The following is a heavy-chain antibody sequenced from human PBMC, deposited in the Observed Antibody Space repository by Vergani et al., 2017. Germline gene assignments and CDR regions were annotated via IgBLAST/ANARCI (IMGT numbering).Heavy chain of an antibody. CDR1: GGSFTSYH. Sequence: QVQLQQWGGGLLKPSETLSLTCVVNGGSFTSYHWTWLRQSPGEGLEWVGDIDHTGRPDYNPSLKSRLTMSLYKSRNQFSLTLNSVTATDTAIYFCARVNTETNGHLYYYYYMDVWGQGTAVTVS. CDR3: ARVNTETNGHLYYYYYMDV. J-gene: IGHJ6*03. CDR2: IDHTGRP. V-gene: IGHV4-34*01. D-gene: IGHD4-11*01.